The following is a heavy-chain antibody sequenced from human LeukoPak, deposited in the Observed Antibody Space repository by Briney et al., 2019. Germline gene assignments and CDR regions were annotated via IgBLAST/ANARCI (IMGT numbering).Heavy chain of an antibody. CDR2: IKQDGSEK. V-gene: IGHV3-7*04. CDR1: GFTCSSYW. Sequence: GVSLRLSCVASGFTCSSYWMSWVRQAPGKGLEWVANIKQDGSEKYYVDSVKGRFTISRDNAKNSLYLQMNDLRAEDTAVYYCARGRGLDYWGQGTLVTVSS. J-gene: IGHJ4*02. CDR3: ARGRGLDY.